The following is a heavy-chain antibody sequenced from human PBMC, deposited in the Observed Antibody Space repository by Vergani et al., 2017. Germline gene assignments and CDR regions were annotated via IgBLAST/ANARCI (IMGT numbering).Heavy chain of an antibody. CDR1: GGSISSSSYY. V-gene: IGHV4-39*07. CDR3: ARDGGPDGNLDY. Sequence: QVQLQESGPGLVKPSETLSLTCTVSGGSISSSSYYWGWIRQPPGKGLEWIGSIYYSGSTYYNPSLKSRVTISVDTSKNQFSLKLSSVTAADTAVYYCARDGGPDGNLDYWGQGTLVTVSS. CDR2: IYYSGST. J-gene: IGHJ4*02. D-gene: IGHD3-16*01.